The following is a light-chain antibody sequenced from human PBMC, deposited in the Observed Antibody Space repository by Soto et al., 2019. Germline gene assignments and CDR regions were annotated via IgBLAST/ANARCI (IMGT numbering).Light chain of an antibody. J-gene: IGKJ4*01. V-gene: IGKV3-20*01. CDR3: QQYESSPLT. CDR2: GTS. Sequence: EIVMTQSPATLSVSAGERATLTCRASQSVNSKYLAWYQQKPGQAPSLLIYGTSSRATGIPDRFSGSGSGTEFTLTISRLEPEDFEVYYCQQYESSPLTFGGGTKVDIK. CDR1: QSVNSKY.